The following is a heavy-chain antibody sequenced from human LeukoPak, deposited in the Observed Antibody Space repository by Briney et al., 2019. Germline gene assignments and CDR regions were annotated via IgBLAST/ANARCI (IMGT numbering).Heavy chain of an antibody. CDR1: GYTLTSYW. J-gene: IGHJ5*01. D-gene: IGHD2-21*02. CDR2: IYPGDSDT. V-gene: IGHV5-51*01. Sequence: GESLKISCQGSGYTLTSYWIGWVRQMPVKGLEWMGSIYPGDSDTKYSPSFQGQVTISVDKSTNTAYLRWKSLKASDTAMYYCARGDVVRGVSWFDSWGQGALVTVSS. CDR3: ARGDVVRGVSWFDS.